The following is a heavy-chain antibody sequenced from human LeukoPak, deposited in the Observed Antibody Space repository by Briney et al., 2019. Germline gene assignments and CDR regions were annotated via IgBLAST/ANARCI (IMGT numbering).Heavy chain of an antibody. Sequence: ASVKVSCKASGYTLTNNDINWVRQATGQGIEWMGWVSPDSGDTGYAPNFRGRVTMTTDTSINTAYMELTSLTSEDTAIYYCTRGRAAGDWGQGTLVTVSS. CDR1: GYTLTNND. D-gene: IGHD6-19*01. J-gene: IGHJ4*02. CDR2: VSPDSGDT. V-gene: IGHV1-8*01. CDR3: TRGRAAGD.